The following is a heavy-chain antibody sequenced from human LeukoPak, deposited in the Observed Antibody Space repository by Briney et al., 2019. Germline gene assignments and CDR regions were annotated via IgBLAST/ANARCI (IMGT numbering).Heavy chain of an antibody. Sequence: GGSLRLSCAASGFTFSSYEMNWVRQAPGKGLEWVSYISSSSSTIYYADSVKGRFTISRDNSKNTLYLQMNSLRAEDTAVYYCAKDGTYYDSSNYMDVWGKGTTVTVSS. CDR3: AKDGTYYDSSNYMDV. D-gene: IGHD3-22*01. V-gene: IGHV3-48*01. CDR1: GFTFSSYE. CDR2: ISSSSSTI. J-gene: IGHJ6*03.